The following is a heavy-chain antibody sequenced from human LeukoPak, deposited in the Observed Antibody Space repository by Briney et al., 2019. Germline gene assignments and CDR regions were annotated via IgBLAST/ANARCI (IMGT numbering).Heavy chain of an antibody. Sequence: SETLSLTCTVSGGSISGYFWSWIRQPPGKGLDWIGYIHYSGTTNYNPSLKSRLSIAVDTSKNHFSLKLSSVTAADTAVYYCASAYGDYVGFDLWGRGTLVTVSS. CDR2: IHYSGTT. V-gene: IGHV4-59*08. D-gene: IGHD4-17*01. CDR3: ASAYGDYVGFDL. CDR1: GGSISGYF. J-gene: IGHJ2*01.